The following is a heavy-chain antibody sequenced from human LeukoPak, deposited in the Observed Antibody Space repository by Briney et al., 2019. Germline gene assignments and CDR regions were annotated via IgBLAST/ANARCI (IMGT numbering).Heavy chain of an antibody. V-gene: IGHV5-51*01. J-gene: IGHJ5*02. Sequence: KGGESLKIFCKGSGYSFTSYWIGWVRQMPGKGLEWMGIIYPGDSDTRYSPSFQGQVTISADKSISTAYLQWSSLKASDTAMYYCARSSPPPKNWFDPWGQGTLVTVSS. CDR2: IYPGDSDT. CDR1: GYSFTSYW. CDR3: ARSSPPPKNWFDP.